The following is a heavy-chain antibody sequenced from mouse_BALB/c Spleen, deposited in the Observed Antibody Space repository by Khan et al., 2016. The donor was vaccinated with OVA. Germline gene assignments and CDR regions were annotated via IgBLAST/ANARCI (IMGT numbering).Heavy chain of an antibody. J-gene: IGHJ2*01. D-gene: IGHD2-2*01. CDR3: ARTGYDYFDY. Sequence: EVELVESGGGLVQTGGSRKLSCAASGFTFSGFGMHWVRQAPEKGLEWVAYISSGSSTLYYADTVKGRFTISRDNPKNTLFLQMTSLRSENTAMYYCARTGYDYFDYWGQGTTLTVSS. CDR1: GFTFSGFG. CDR2: ISSGSSTL. V-gene: IGHV5-17*02.